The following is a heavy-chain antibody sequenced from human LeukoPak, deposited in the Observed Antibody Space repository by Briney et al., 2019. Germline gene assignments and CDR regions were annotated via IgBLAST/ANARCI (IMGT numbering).Heavy chain of an antibody. CDR2: ISLSSSTI. CDR1: GFPFSSYS. Sequence: GGSLRLSCAASGFPFSSYSMIWVRQAPGKGLEWISFISLSSSTIHYADSVKGRFTISRDNAKNSLYLQIDSLRAEDTAIYPCAKDSAHDYGGDSVPGAFDIWGQGTMVTVSS. J-gene: IGHJ3*02. V-gene: IGHV3-48*04. D-gene: IGHD4-23*01. CDR3: AKDSAHDYGGDSVPGAFDI.